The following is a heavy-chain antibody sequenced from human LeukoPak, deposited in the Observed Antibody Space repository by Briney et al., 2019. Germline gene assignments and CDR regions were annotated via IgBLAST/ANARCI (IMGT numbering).Heavy chain of an antibody. V-gene: IGHV3-48*04. Sequence: GSLRLSCAASGFTFSSYSMNWVRQAPGKGLEWVSYISSSSSTIYYADSVKGRFTISRDNAKNSLYLQMNSLRAEDTAVYYCAARITMVRGVIIGAEYFQHWGQGTLVTVSS. D-gene: IGHD3-10*01. J-gene: IGHJ1*01. CDR1: GFTFSSYS. CDR3: AARITMVRGVIIGAEYFQH. CDR2: ISSSSSTI.